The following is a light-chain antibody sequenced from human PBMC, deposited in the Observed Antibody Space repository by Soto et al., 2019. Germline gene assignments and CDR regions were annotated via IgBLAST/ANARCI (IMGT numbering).Light chain of an antibody. CDR3: QQYNSS. J-gene: IGKJ1*01. CDR1: QGISNW. V-gene: IGKV1-5*03. Sequence: DIQMTQSPSTLSASVGDRVTITCRASQGISNWLAWYQQKPGKAPKLLIYKASSLESGVPSRFSGSGSGTEFTLTISSLQPEDFATYYCQQYNSSFGQGTKVEIK. CDR2: KAS.